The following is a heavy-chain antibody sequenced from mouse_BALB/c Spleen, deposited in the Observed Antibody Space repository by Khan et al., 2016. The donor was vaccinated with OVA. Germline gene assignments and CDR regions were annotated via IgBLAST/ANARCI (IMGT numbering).Heavy chain of an antibody. V-gene: IGHV2-6-4*01. D-gene: IGHD3-3*01. J-gene: IGHJ1*01. CDR1: GFSLSRYS. Sequence: QVQLKESGPGLVAPSQSLSITCTVSGFSLSRYSVHWVRQPPGKGLEWLGIMWIGGSTDYNSALKSRLSISKDNSKSQVFLKMNSLQTDDTAMYXFARNRDGGSYWYFDVWGAGTTVTVSS. CDR2: MWIGGST. CDR3: ARNRDGGSYWYFDV.